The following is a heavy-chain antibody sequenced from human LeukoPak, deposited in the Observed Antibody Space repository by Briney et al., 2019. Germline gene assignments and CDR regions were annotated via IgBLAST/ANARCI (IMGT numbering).Heavy chain of an antibody. CDR2: VSDTGNTM. D-gene: IGHD3-3*01. V-gene: IGHV3-11*01. J-gene: IGHJ4*02. CDR1: GFTFSSHH. Sequence: GGSLRLSCTASGFTFSSHHMNWVRQAPGRGLEWLSYVSDTGNTMYYADSVKGRFTISRDNSKNSLFLQMNSLRAEDTAVYYCASPDVLRFLEWPPFDYWGQGTLVTVSS. CDR3: ASPDVLRFLEWPPFDY.